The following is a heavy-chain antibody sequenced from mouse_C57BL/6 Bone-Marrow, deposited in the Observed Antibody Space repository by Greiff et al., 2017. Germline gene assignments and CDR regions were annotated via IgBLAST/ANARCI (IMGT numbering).Heavy chain of an antibody. V-gene: IGHV1-64*01. J-gene: IGHJ2*01. Sequence: QVQLQQPGAELVQPGASVKLSCKASGYTFTSYWMHWVKQRPGQGLEWIGMIHPNSGSTNYNEKFKSKATLTVDKSSSTAYMQLSSLTSEDSAVYYCARRWFYFDYWGQGTTLTVSS. CDR1: GYTFTSYW. D-gene: IGHD2-3*01. CDR2: IHPNSGST. CDR3: ARRWFYFDY.